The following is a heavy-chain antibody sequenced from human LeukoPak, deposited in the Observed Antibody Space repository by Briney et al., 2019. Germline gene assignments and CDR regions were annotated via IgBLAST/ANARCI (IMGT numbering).Heavy chain of an antibody. Sequence: RASVKVSCKASGYTFTSYGISWVRQAPGQGLEWMGWISAYNGNTNYAQKLQGRVTMTTDTSTSTAYMELRSLRSDDTAVYYCARVVDPGATNPPFFDYWGQGTLVTVSS. D-gene: IGHD1-26*01. CDR2: ISAYNGNT. CDR3: ARVVDPGATNPPFFDY. V-gene: IGHV1-18*01. CDR1: GYTFTSYG. J-gene: IGHJ4*02.